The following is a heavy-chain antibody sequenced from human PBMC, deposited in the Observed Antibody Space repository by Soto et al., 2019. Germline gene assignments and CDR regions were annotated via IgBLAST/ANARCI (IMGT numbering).Heavy chain of an antibody. J-gene: IGHJ4*02. V-gene: IGHV3-15*07. CDR2: VKSKNDGGTT. D-gene: IGHD3-9*01. CDR1: DFTFSNAW. Sequence: SCAASDFTFSNAWINWDCESTAKGLELVGRVKSKNDGGTTDFAAPVKSRFAISRDDSKNMVYLEMNSLQAEYSSMYYCTTDSYISNITVRFDYWGQGTLVTVSS. CDR3: TTDSYISNITVRFDY.